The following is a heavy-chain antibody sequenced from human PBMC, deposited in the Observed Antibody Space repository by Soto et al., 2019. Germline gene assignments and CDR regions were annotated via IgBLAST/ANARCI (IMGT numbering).Heavy chain of an antibody. V-gene: IGHV1-46*01. CDR2: FDPSGSKT. CDR3: VRFIVGGTLSNI. CDR1: GYTFTNYY. D-gene: IGHD1-26*01. J-gene: IGHJ4*02. Sequence: ASVKVSCKASGYTFTNYYLHWVRQAPRQGLEWMGAFDPSGSKTTYAEQLQGRVTMTGDTSTSAVYMELSSLRPDDTAVYYCVRFIVGGTLSNIWGQGTLVTVSS.